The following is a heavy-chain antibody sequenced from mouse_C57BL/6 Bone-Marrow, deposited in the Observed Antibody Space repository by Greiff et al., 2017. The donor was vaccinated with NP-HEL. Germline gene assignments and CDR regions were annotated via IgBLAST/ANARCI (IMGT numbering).Heavy chain of an antibody. J-gene: IGHJ3*01. CDR3: ARPRSYYSNYDWFAY. D-gene: IGHD2-5*01. CDR1: GFTFSSYT. Sequence: EVKLMESGGGLVKPGGSLKLSCAASGFTFSSYTMSWVRQTPEKRLEWVATISGGGGNTYYPDSVKGRFTISRDNAKNTLYLQMSSLRSEDTALYYCARPRSYYSNYDWFAYWGQGTLVTVSA. CDR2: ISGGGGNT. V-gene: IGHV5-9*01.